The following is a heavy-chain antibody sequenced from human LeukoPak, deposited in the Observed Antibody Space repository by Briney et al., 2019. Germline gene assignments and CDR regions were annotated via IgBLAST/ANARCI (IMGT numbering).Heavy chain of an antibody. D-gene: IGHD1-26*01. V-gene: IGHV4-31*03. CDR3: ARGGGSYSKIPTVFDY. CDR2: IYSSGST. CDR1: GGSISSGGYY. Sequence: SETLSLTCTVSGGSISSGGYYWSWLRQHPGKGLEWIGYIYSSGSTYYTPSLKSRVTISGDTSKNQFSLKLSSVTAADTAVYYCARGGGSYSKIPTVFDYWGQGTLVTVSS. J-gene: IGHJ4*02.